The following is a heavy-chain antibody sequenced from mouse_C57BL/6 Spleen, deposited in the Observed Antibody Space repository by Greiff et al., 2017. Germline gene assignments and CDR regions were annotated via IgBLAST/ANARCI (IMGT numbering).Heavy chain of an antibody. V-gene: IGHV1-59*01. Sequence: QVQLQQPGAELVRPGTSVKLSCKASGYTFTSYWMHWVKQRPGQGLEWIGVIDPSDSYTNYNQKVKGKATLTVDTSSSTAYMQLSSLTSEDSAVYYCARCDGYTFAYWGQGTLVTVSA. CDR1: GYTFTSYW. CDR3: ARCDGYTFAY. CDR2: IDPSDSYT. D-gene: IGHD2-3*01. J-gene: IGHJ3*01.